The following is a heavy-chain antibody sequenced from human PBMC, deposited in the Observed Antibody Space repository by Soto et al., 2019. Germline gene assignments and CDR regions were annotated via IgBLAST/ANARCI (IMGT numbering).Heavy chain of an antibody. CDR1: GGTFSSYA. D-gene: IGHD5-12*01. J-gene: IGHJ4*02. V-gene: IGHV1-69*13. CDR2: IIPIFGTA. CDR3: ASYDAYGYPSPSRY. Sequence: SVKVSCKASGGTFSSYAISWVRQAPGQGLEWMGGIIPIFGTANYAQKFQGRVTITADESTSTAYMELSSLRSEDTAVYYCASYDAYGYPSPSRYWGQGPLVTVAS.